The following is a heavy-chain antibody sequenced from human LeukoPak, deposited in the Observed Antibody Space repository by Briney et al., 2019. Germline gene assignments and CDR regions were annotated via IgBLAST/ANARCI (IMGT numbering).Heavy chain of an antibody. Sequence: GGSLRLSCAASGFTFSSYGMHWVRQAPGKGLEWVAVISYDGSNKYYADSVKGRFTISRDNSKNTLYLQMNSLRAEDTAVYYCAKGSQLLWFGESSGFDPWGQGTLVTVSS. J-gene: IGHJ5*02. CDR2: ISYDGSNK. CDR3: AKGSQLLWFGESSGFDP. D-gene: IGHD3-10*01. V-gene: IGHV3-30*18. CDR1: GFTFSSYG.